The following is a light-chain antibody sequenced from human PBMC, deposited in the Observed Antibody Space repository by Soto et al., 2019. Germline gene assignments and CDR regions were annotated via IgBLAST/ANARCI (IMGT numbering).Light chain of an antibody. CDR1: QGIGIY. V-gene: IGKV1-27*01. J-gene: IGKJ4*01. CDR2: AAS. Sequence: DIQMTQSPSSLSASFGDRVTMTCRASQGIGIYLAWVQQRPGNTPKLLIYAASTLQSGVRSRFSGSGSGTVFTLSISSLQPEDVATYYCQKYNSAPLTFGGGTRVEIK. CDR3: QKYNSAPLT.